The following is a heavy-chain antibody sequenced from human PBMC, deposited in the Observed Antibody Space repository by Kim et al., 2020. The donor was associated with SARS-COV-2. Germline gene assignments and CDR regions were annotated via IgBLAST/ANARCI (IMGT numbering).Heavy chain of an antibody. CDR1: GFTFSSSY. CDR2: IDFDGSST. J-gene: IGHJ4*02. V-gene: IGHV3-74*01. D-gene: IGHD2-2*01. Sequence: GGSLRLSCAASGFTFSSSYMHWVRQTPGKGLVWVSRIDFDGSSTIYADSVKGRFTISRDNAKNTLYLQMDSLRAEDSAVYYCARGPRVPANPLRWDYWGQGTLVTVSS. CDR3: ARGPRVPANPLRWDY.